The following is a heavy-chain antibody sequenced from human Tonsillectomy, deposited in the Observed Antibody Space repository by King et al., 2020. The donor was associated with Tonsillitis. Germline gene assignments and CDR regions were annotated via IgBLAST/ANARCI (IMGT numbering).Heavy chain of an antibody. V-gene: IGHV3-21*01. CDR1: GFTFSIYS. CDR2: IRSSSSYI. CDR3: ARVRYDSRGYYYVDY. J-gene: IGHJ4*02. Sequence: VQLVESGGGLVKPGGSLSLSCAASGFTFSIYSMNWVRQAPGKGLEWVSSIRSSSSYIYYADSVKGRFTISRDNAKNSLYLQMNSLRAEDTAVYYCARVRYDSRGYYYVDYWGQGTLVTVSS. D-gene: IGHD3-22*01.